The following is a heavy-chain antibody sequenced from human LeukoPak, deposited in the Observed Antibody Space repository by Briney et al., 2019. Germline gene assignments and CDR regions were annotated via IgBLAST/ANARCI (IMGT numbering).Heavy chain of an antibody. V-gene: IGHV3-48*01. CDR2: ISSSTATI. Sequence: GGSLRLSCAVSGFTLRSYSMNWVRQAPGKGLEWISYISSSTATIYYAESVKGRFTISRDNAKDSLHLQMNSLRAEDTAVYYCARDAGKYDNYCQYMEVSGEGNPVTVSS. J-gene: IGHJ6*03. CDR3: ARDAGKYDNYCQYMEV. D-gene: IGHD3-9*01. CDR1: GFTLRSYS.